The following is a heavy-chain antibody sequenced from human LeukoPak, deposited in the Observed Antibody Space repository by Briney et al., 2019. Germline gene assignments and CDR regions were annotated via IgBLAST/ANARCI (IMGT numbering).Heavy chain of an antibody. V-gene: IGHV1-69*13. J-gene: IGHJ4*02. CDR1: GGTFSSYA. D-gene: IGHD3-22*01. Sequence: SVKVSCKASGGTFSSYAISWVRQAPGQGLEWMGGIIPIFGTANYAQKFQGRVTITADESTSTAYMELSSLRSEDTAVYYCARTYYYDSSGYETFDYWGQGTLVTVS. CDR2: IIPIFGTA. CDR3: ARTYYYDSSGYETFDY.